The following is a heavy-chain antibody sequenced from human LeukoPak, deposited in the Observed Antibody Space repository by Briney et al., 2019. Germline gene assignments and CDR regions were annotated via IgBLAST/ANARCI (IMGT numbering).Heavy chain of an antibody. CDR1: GYTLTELS. Sequence: ASVKVSCKVSGYTLTELSMHWVRQAPGKGLEWMGGFDPEDGETIYAQKFQGRVTITEDTSTDTAYMELSSLRSEDTAVYYCATGPDGVQYYYGMDVWGQGTTVTVSS. J-gene: IGHJ6*02. D-gene: IGHD4-17*01. CDR3: ATGPDGVQYYYGMDV. CDR2: FDPEDGET. V-gene: IGHV1-24*01.